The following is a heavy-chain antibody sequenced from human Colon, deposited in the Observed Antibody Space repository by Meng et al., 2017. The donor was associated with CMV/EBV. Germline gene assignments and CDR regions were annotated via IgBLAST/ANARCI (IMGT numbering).Heavy chain of an antibody. CDR2: VFPRDSDI. V-gene: IGHV5-51*01. Sequence: GSGYNFNTYWIGWVRQVPGEAPEWMGIVFPRDSDIRYSPSFEGQVTISADTSTNTAYLQLTSLKASDSGMYYCARLLSGSDLLQFDYWGKGALVTVSS. CDR3: ARLLSGSDLLQFDY. J-gene: IGHJ4*02. CDR1: GYNFNTYW. D-gene: IGHD2/OR15-2a*01.